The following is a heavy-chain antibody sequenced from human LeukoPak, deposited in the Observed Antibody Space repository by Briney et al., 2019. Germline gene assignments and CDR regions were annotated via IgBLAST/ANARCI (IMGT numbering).Heavy chain of an antibody. CDR1: GYTFTVYY. V-gene: IGHV1-2*02. CDR3: ARDGNWGSLRGAFDI. Sequence: ASVRVSCKASGYTFTVYYMHWVRQAPGQGLEWMGWINPNSGGTNYAQNFQGRVTMTRDTSISTAYMELSRLRSDDTAVYYCARDGNWGSLRGAFDIWGQGTMVTVSS. D-gene: IGHD7-27*01. CDR2: INPNSGGT. J-gene: IGHJ3*02.